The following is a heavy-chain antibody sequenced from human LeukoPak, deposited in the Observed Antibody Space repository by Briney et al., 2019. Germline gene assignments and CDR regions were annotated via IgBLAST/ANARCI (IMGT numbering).Heavy chain of an antibody. J-gene: IGHJ4*02. D-gene: IGHD3-10*01. V-gene: IGHV4-38-2*02. CDR2: SYDTGRA. CDR3: ARLGFAFLRGGIDS. CDR1: GSSIISDYY. Sequence: SETLSLTCIVSGSSIISDYYWGWIRQSPGKGLEWIGSSYDTGRAYYYPSCKSRATVSVDKSKNQFSLRLTSVTAADTAVYYCARLGFAFLRGGIDSWGQGTLVTVSS.